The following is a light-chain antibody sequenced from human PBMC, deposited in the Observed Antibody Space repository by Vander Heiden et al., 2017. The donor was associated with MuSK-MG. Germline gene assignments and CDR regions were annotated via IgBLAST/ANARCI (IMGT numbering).Light chain of an antibody. CDR1: QSVSSY. J-gene: IGKJ2*01. CDR3: QQRSNWPQVT. CDR2: DAS. Sequence: EIVLTHSPATLSLSPGERATFSCRASQSVSSYLAWYQQKPGQAPRLLIYDASNRATGIPARFSGSGSGTDFTLTISSLEPEDFAVYYCQQRSNWPQVTFGQGTKLEIK. V-gene: IGKV3-11*01.